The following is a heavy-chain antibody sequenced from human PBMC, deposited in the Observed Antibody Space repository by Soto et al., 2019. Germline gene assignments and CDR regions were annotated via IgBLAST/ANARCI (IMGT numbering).Heavy chain of an antibody. CDR1: GYTFTSYY. V-gene: IGHV1-46*01. CDR3: ARGWIPAATENWFDP. CDR2: INPSGGST. D-gene: IGHD2-2*01. J-gene: IGHJ5*02. Sequence: ASVKVSCKASGYTFTSYYMHWVRQAPGQGLEWMGIINPSGGSTSYAQKFQGRVTMTRDTSTSTVYMELSSLRSEDTAVYYCARGWIPAATENWFDPWGQGTLVTVSS.